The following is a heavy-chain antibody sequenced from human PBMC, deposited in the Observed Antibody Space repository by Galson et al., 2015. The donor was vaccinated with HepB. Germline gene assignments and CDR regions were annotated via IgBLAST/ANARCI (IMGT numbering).Heavy chain of an antibody. CDR2: IVYTGTNK. CDR3: VRGQGYGDYRTSDY. D-gene: IGHD4-17*01. V-gene: IGHV3-33*01. Sequence: SLRLSCAASGFTFNSHGMHWVRQAPGKGLEWVAVIVYTGTNKYYADSVKGRFTISRDTSENTLYLQMNSLRVEDTAVYYCVRGQGYGDYRTSDYWGQGTLVTVSS. J-gene: IGHJ4*02. CDR1: GFTFNSHG.